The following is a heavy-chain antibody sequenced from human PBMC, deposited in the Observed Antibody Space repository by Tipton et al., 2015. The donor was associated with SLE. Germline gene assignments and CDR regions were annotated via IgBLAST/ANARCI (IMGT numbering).Heavy chain of an antibody. V-gene: IGHV4-39*07. D-gene: IGHD4-11*01. CDR3: AREFLNPVTTVHYYFDL. CDR2: IYTNENT. J-gene: IGHJ2*01. CDR1: GDSISSSTYY. Sequence: TLSLTCTVSGDSISSSTYYWGWLRQPPGKGLEWIGRIYTNENTNYNPSLKSRVTMSVDTSKNHFSLKLISVTAADTAVYYCAREFLNPVTTVHYYFDLWGRGTLVTVSS.